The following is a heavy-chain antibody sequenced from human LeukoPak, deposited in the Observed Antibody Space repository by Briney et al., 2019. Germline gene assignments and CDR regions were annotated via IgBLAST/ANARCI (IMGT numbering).Heavy chain of an antibody. Sequence: GGSLRLSCEVSGFTFSDHYMSWMRQAPGKRLEWVSYISSGSTNTNYADSVEGRFTISRDNAKNSLYLQMNSLRAEDTAVYYCARGDYGGDYFDYWGQGTLVTVSS. D-gene: IGHD4-23*01. V-gene: IGHV3-11*05. CDR3: ARGDYGGDYFDY. J-gene: IGHJ4*02. CDR1: GFTFSDHY. CDR2: ISSGSTNT.